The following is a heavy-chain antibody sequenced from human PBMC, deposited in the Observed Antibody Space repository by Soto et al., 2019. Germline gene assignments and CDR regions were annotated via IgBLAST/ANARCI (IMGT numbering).Heavy chain of an antibody. CDR3: VREKYDPRDH. Sequence: EVQLVESGGGLVKPGESLRLSCVTSGFSMSAYRLNWVRQAPGKGLEWVSLIQGDTGLTFYAESVRGRFIISRDDAKSSVYLQMNALRVEDTAGYYCVREKYDPRDHWGQGTLVTVSS. CDR1: GFSMSAYR. D-gene: IGHD3-16*01. CDR2: IQGDTGLT. V-gene: IGHV3-21*01. J-gene: IGHJ5*02.